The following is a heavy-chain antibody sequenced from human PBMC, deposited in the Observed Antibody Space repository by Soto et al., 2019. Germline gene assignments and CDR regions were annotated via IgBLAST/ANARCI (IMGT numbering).Heavy chain of an antibody. V-gene: IGHV4-59*01. CDR3: ARGYRSDADCFSVPFDK. D-gene: IGHD2-15*01. CDR2: FFYSGTT. J-gene: IGHJ4*02. CDR1: GGSISSYY. Sequence: XETLSLTCTVSGGSISSYYCNGIRQSPGKGLEWIGYFFYSGTTNYNPSLKSRITMFLDTSKTLFSLNLTSVTAADTAVYYCARGYRSDADCFSVPFDKWSRGTLVTVSS.